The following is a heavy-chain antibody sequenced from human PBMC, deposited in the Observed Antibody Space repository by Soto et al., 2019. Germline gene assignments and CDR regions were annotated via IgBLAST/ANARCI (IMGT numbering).Heavy chain of an antibody. J-gene: IGHJ6*02. CDR1: WFTFSSYA. D-gene: IGHD1-26*01. V-gene: IGHV3-30-3*01. Sequence: VGSPRLSCAASWFTFSSYAMHRVRQAPGNGLEWVAVISYDGSNKYYADSVKGRFTISRDNSKNTLYLQMNSLRAEDTAVYYCARGGRWELRYYYGMDVWGQGTTVTVSS. CDR3: ARGGRWELRYYYGMDV. CDR2: ISYDGSNK.